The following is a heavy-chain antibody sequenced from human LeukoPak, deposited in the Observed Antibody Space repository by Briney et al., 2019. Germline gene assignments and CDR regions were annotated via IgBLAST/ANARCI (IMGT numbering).Heavy chain of an antibody. CDR2: IGKSPSYT. CDR3: ARGPQSLGRYFDL. CDR1: GFTLSDYY. D-gene: IGHD7-27*01. V-gene: IGHV3-11*05. J-gene: IGHJ2*01. Sequence: GGSLRLSCAASGFTLSDYYMSWIRQAPGKGLEWVSYIGKSPSYTGYADSVKGRFTISRDNAKNSLDLQMNSLRAEDTAVYYCARGPQSLGRYFDLWGRGTLVTVSS.